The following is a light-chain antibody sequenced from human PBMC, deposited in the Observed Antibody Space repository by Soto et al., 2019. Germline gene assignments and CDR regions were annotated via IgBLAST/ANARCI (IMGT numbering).Light chain of an antibody. CDR2: DVS. CDR3: SSYTITSPYV. CDR1: SSDVGGYNY. J-gene: IGLJ1*01. V-gene: IGLV2-14*01. Sequence: QSALTQPASVSGSPGQSITISCTGTSSDVGGYNYVSWYQQHPGKAPKLMIYDVSNRPSGVSNRFSGSKTGNTVSLTISGLQAEDEADYFCSSYTITSPYVFGTGTKVTVL.